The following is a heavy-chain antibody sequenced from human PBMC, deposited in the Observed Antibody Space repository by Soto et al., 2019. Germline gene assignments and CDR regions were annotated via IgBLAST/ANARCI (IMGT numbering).Heavy chain of an antibody. CDR2: INSDGSST. D-gene: IGHD2-15*01. J-gene: IGHJ6*02. V-gene: IGHV3-74*01. Sequence: EVQLVESGGGLVQPGGSLRLSCAASGFTFSSYWMHWVRQAPGKGLVWVSRINSDGSSTSYADSVKGRFTISRDNAKNTLYLQRNSLRAEDTAVYYCARDLLRGCSGGSCYYYYGMDVWGQGTTVTVSS. CDR1: GFTFSSYW. CDR3: ARDLLRGCSGGSCYYYYGMDV.